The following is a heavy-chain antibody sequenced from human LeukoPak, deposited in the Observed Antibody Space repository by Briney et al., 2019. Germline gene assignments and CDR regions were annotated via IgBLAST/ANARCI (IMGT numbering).Heavy chain of an antibody. CDR2: IYYSGST. D-gene: IGHD4-17*01. CDR1: GGSISSGDYY. Sequence: SETLSLTCTVSGGSISSGDYYWSWIRQPPGTGLEWIGYIYYSGSTYYNPSLKSRVTISVDTSKNQFSLKLSSVTAADTAVYYCARADPYGDFFTWGQGTLVTVSS. V-gene: IGHV4-30-4*01. J-gene: IGHJ4*02. CDR3: ARADPYGDFFT.